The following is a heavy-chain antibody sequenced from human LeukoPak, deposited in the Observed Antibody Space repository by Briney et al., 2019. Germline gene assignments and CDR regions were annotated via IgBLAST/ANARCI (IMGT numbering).Heavy chain of an antibody. J-gene: IGHJ3*02. CDR2: IIPIFGTA. CDR1: GGTFSSYA. V-gene: IGHV1-69*06. Sequence: GASVKVSCKASGGTFSSYAISWVRQAPGQGLEWMGGIIPIFGTANYAQKFQGRVTITADKSTSTAYMELSSLRSEDTAVYYCALASSWYRHDAFDIWGQGTMVTVSS. CDR3: ALASSWYRHDAFDI. D-gene: IGHD6-13*01.